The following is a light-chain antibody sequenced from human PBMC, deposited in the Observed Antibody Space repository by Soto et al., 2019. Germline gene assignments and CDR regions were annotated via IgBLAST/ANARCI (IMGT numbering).Light chain of an antibody. V-gene: IGKV1-33*01. Sequence: DIQMTQSPSSLSASEGDRVTITCPASQDIRNFLNWYQQKPGKAPKLLISDASSLEAGVPQRFSGSGFGTDFTLAISSLQAEDFATYYCQQYYSYPRTFGQGTKVDI. J-gene: IGKJ1*01. CDR3: QQYYSYPRT. CDR2: DAS. CDR1: QDIRNF.